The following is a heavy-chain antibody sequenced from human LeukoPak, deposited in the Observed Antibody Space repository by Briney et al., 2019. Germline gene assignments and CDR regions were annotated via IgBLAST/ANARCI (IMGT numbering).Heavy chain of an antibody. CDR2: ISYDGSNK. Sequence: PGGSLRLSCAASGFTFSSYGMHWVRQAPGKGLEWVAVISYDGSNKYYADSVRGRFTISRDNSKNTLYLQMNSLRAEDTAVYYCARTPQYYDFWSGYSLWGQGTLVTVSS. CDR1: GFTFSSYG. CDR3: ARTPQYYDFWSGYSL. D-gene: IGHD3-3*01. J-gene: IGHJ4*02. V-gene: IGHV3-30*03.